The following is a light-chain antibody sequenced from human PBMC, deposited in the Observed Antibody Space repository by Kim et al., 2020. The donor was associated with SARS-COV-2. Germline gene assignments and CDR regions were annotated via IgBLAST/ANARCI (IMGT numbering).Light chain of an antibody. V-gene: IGKV3-20*01. CDR3: QQYVSSPP. CDR2: GAS. J-gene: IGKJ5*01. CDR1: QSVSSSY. Sequence: EIVLTQSPGTLSLSPGERATLSCRASQSVSSSYLAWYQQKPGQAPRLLIYGASSRATGITDRFSGSGSGTDFTLTISRLEPEDFAVYYCQQYVSSPPFSQGTRLEIK.